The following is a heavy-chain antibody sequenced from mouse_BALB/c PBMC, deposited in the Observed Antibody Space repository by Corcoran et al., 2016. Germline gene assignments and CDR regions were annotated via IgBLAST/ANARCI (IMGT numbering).Heavy chain of an antibody. CDR3: ARGGGNYWSCDV. J-gene: IGHJ1*01. Sequence: EVQLQQSGAELVQPGASVVLSCTASGFNIKDTYMHWVKQRSEQGLAWIGRIDPANGNTKYDPKFQGKATITADTSSNTAYLQLSSLTSEDTAVYYCARGGGNYWSCDVCGAGTTVTVSS. D-gene: IGHD1-1*02. CDR1: GFNIKDTY. V-gene: IGHV14-3*02. CDR2: IDPANGNT.